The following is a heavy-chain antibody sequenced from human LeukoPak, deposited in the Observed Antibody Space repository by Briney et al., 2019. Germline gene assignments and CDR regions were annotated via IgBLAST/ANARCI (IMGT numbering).Heavy chain of an antibody. Sequence: GGSLRLSCAASGFTFSSYGMSWVRQAPGKGLEWVSAISGSGGSTYYADSVKGRFTISRDNSKNTLYLQMNSLRAEDTAVYYCAKNPKRGYCSGGSCEASYWGQGTLVTVSS. CDR2: ISGSGGST. CDR3: AKNPKRGYCSGGSCEASY. D-gene: IGHD2-15*01. J-gene: IGHJ4*02. V-gene: IGHV3-23*01. CDR1: GFTFSSYG.